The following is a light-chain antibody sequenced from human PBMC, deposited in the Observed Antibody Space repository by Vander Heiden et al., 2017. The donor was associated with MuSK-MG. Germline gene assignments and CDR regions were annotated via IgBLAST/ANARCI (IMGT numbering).Light chain of an antibody. CDR3: QQSYSSPMYN. V-gene: IGKV1-39*01. CDR1: ESISNK. J-gene: IGKJ2*01. CDR2: AAS. Sequence: DIQMIQSPSSLSASVGDRVTFTCRASESISNKLNWYQHKSGKAPKLLIYAASTLHSGVPSRFSGSGSGTDFTLTISSLQPEDSATYYCQQSYSSPMYNFGQGTKLEIK.